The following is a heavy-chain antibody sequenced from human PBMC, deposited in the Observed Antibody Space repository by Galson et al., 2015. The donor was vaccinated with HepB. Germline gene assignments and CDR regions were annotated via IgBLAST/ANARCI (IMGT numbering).Heavy chain of an antibody. CDR1: GGTFGSYA. Sequence: SVKVSCKASGGTFGSYAISWVRQAPGQGLEWMGRIIPILGIANYAQKFQGRVTITADKSTSTAYMELSSLRSEDTAVYYCAREVAGWSAGSQYYYGMDVWGQGTTVTVSS. D-gene: IGHD3-3*01. CDR2: IIPILGIA. V-gene: IGHV1-69*04. J-gene: IGHJ6*02. CDR3: AREVAGWSAGSQYYYGMDV.